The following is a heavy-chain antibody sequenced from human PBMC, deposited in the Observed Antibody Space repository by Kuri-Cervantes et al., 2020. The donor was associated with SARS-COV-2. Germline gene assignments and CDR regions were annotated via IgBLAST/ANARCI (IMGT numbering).Heavy chain of an antibody. Sequence: ASVKVSCKASGYTFTGYYMHWVRQAPGQGPEWMGRINPNSGGTNYAQKFQGRVTMTRDTSISTAYMELSSLRSEDTAVYYCARGPTPSHEFDYWGQGTLVTVSS. J-gene: IGHJ4*02. CDR3: ARGPTPSHEFDY. V-gene: IGHV1-2*06. CDR1: GYTFTGYY. CDR2: INPNSGGT.